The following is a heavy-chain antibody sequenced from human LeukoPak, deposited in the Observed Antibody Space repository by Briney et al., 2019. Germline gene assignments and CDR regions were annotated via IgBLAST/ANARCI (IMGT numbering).Heavy chain of an antibody. CDR3: ASCPSSSPPFDY. CDR1: GYTFTGYY. D-gene: IGHD6-6*01. CDR2: INPNTGDT. Sequence: ASVKVSCKASGYTFTGYYMHWVQQAPGQGFERMGWINPNTGDTNYAQKFQGRVTMTRDTTISAAFMELTRLTSDDTAVYYCASCPSSSPPFDYWGQGTLVTVSS. V-gene: IGHV1-2*02. J-gene: IGHJ4*02.